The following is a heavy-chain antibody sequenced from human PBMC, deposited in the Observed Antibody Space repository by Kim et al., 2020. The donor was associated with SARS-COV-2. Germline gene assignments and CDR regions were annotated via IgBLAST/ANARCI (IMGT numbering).Heavy chain of an antibody. CDR1: GYTFTSYG. Sequence: ASVKVSCKASGYTFTSYGISWVRQAPGQGLEWMGWISAYNGNTNYAQKLQGRVTMTTDTSTSTAYMELRSLRSDDTAVYYCGRAIPAAYYYYYYYGMDVWGQGTTVTVSS. CDR2: ISAYNGNT. V-gene: IGHV1-18*04. CDR3: GRAIPAAYYYYYYYGMDV. J-gene: IGHJ6*02. D-gene: IGHD2-2*01.